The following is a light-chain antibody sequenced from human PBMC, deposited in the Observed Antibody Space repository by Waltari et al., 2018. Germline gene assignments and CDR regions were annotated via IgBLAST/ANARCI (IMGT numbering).Light chain of an antibody. Sequence: EIVMTQSPATLSVSAGETATLHCRASQSVSSRLAWYQQKTGQAPRLLIYGASTRATGIPARFSGSGSGTEFTLTISSLQSEDFAVYYCQQYNEWPKTFGQGTKVEIK. CDR3: QQYNEWPKT. CDR2: GAS. J-gene: IGKJ1*01. V-gene: IGKV3-15*01. CDR1: QSVSSR.